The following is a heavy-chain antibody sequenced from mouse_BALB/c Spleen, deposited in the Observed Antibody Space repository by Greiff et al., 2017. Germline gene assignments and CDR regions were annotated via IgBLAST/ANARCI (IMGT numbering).Heavy chain of an antibody. CDR1: GFTFTDYY. CDR2: IRNRANGYNT. Sequence: EVQLMESGGGLVQPGGSLRLSCATSGFTFTDYYMSWVRQPPGKALEWLGFIRNRANGYNTEYSASVKCRFTISRDNTQRILYLHMNTLRAADSSSYYCASAPYCFDYWGQGTTLTVSS. V-gene: IGHV7-3*02. J-gene: IGHJ2*01. CDR3: ASAPYCFDY.